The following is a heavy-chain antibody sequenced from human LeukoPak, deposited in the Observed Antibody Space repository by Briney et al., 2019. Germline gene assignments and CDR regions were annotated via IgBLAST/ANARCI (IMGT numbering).Heavy chain of an antibody. CDR1: GGSLSGYY. J-gene: IGHJ5*02. CDR3: ARKGSMVRGVPANWFDP. V-gene: IGHV4-34*01. CDR2: INHSGSI. Sequence: PSETLSLTCAVYGGSLSGYYWSWIRQPPGKGLEWIGEINHSGSINYDPSLKSRVTISVDTSKNQFSLKLSSVTAADTAVYYCARKGSMVRGVPANWFDPWGQGTLVTVSS. D-gene: IGHD3-10*01.